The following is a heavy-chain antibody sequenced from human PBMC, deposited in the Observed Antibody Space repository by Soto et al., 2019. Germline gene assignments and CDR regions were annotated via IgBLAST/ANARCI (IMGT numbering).Heavy chain of an antibody. J-gene: IGHJ4*02. Sequence: PGESLKISCKGSGYSFTSYWISWVRQMPGKGLEWMGRIDPSDSYTNYSPSFQGHVTISADKSMSTAYLQWSSLKASDTAMYYCARLRPANYYDSSGPRVWYYFDYWGQGTLVTVSS. CDR1: GYSFTSYW. V-gene: IGHV5-10-1*01. CDR2: IDPSDSYT. D-gene: IGHD3-22*01. CDR3: ARLRPANYYDSSGPRVWYYFDY.